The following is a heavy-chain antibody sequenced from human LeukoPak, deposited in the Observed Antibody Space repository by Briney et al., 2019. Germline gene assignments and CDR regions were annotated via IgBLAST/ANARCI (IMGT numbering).Heavy chain of an antibody. CDR2: IYYSGGT. CDR1: GGSISSSSYF. CDR3: ASARSGSYYRSYFDY. D-gene: IGHD3-10*01. Sequence: XETLSLTCTVSGGSISSSSYFWGWIRQPPGKGLEWIGSIYYSGGTYYNPSLKSRVTISVDTSKNQFSLKLSSVTAADTAVYYCASARSGSYYRSYFDYWGQGTLVTVSS. J-gene: IGHJ4*02. V-gene: IGHV4-39*01.